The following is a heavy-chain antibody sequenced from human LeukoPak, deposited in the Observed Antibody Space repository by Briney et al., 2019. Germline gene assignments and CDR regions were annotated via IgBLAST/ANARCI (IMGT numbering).Heavy chain of an antibody. V-gene: IGHV4-38-2*01. CDR1: RFSINGGYY. CDR3: AGVIGTLRGVFFDL. Sequence: SETLSLTCGVSRFSINGGYYWAWVRQPPGKGLEWIGSIHHSGDTYYNPSLKSRVSMSVDTSKNDFSLKLVSVTAADTAIYYCAGVIGTLRGVFFDLWGQGTLVTVSS. CDR2: IHHSGDT. J-gene: IGHJ4*02. D-gene: IGHD3-10*01.